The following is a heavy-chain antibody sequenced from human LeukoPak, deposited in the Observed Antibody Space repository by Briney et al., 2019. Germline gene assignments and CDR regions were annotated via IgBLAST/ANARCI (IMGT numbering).Heavy chain of an antibody. CDR3: AKYDSGSWYYTAFDI. Sequence: GGSLRLSCAASGFTFSSYAMSWVRQAPGKGLEWVSAISGSGGSTYYADPVKGRFTISRDNSKNTLYLQMNSLRAEDTAVYYCAKYDSGSWYYTAFDIWGQGTMVTVSS. D-gene: IGHD2-15*01. J-gene: IGHJ3*02. CDR1: GFTFSSYA. V-gene: IGHV3-23*01. CDR2: ISGSGGST.